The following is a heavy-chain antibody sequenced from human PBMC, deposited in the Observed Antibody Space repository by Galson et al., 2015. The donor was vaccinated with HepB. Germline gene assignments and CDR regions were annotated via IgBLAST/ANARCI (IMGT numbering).Heavy chain of an antibody. J-gene: IGHJ3*02. V-gene: IGHV1-3*01. CDR2: INAGTGHT. Sequence: SVKVSCKASGYTFSDYALHWVRQAPGQRLEWMGWINAGTGHTENSQKFQGRLTITRDTSATTVYMDLRSLRYEDTGIYYCARGPDEFDIWGQGTMVTVPS. D-gene: IGHD2-2*01. CDR1: GYTFSDYA. CDR3: ARGPDEFDI.